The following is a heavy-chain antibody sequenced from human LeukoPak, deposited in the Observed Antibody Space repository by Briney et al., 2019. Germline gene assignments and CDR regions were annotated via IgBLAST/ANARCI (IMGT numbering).Heavy chain of an antibody. D-gene: IGHD4-17*01. V-gene: IGHV3-21*01. CDR3: ARDLTAVTTAYFHH. J-gene: IGHJ1*01. Sequence: GGSLRLSCAASGFTFSTYSMNWVRQAQGKGLEWVASISSSSTYKYYADSVKGRFTISRDNAKNSLYLQVNTLRAEDTAVYYCARDLTAVTTAYFHHWGQGTLVTVSS. CDR1: GFTFSTYS. CDR2: ISSSSTYK.